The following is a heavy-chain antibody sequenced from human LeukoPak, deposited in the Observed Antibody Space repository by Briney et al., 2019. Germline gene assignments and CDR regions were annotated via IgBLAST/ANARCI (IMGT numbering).Heavy chain of an antibody. V-gene: IGHV1-2*02. CDR1: GYTFTGYY. Sequence: ASVKVSCKASGYTFTGYYMHWVRQAPGQALEWMGWINPNSGGTNYAQKFQGRVTMTRDTSISTAYMELSRPRSDDTAVYYCARAAEWELWDDAFDIWGQGTMVTVSS. J-gene: IGHJ3*02. CDR2: INPNSGGT. D-gene: IGHD1-26*01. CDR3: ARAAEWELWDDAFDI.